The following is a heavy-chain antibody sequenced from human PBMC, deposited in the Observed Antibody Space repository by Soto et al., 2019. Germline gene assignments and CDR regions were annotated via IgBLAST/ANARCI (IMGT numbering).Heavy chain of an antibody. Sequence: KPGGSLRLSCAASGFTFRSFTMNWVRQAPGKGLEWVSTISSNSAYIYYTDALRGRFTISRDNAKNSLHLQMNSLRAEDTAVYYCTRDASRGSSARGWFDPWGPGTLVTVSS. D-gene: IGHD6-13*01. CDR2: ISSNSAYI. CDR1: GFTFRSFT. J-gene: IGHJ5*02. CDR3: TRDASRGSSARGWFDP. V-gene: IGHV3-21*01.